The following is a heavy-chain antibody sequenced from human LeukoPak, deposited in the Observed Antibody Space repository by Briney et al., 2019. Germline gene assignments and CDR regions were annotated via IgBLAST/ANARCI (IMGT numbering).Heavy chain of an antibody. CDR1: GFTFSSYA. CDR2: ISGSGGST. CDR3: AKDYSSNGDIAH. V-gene: IGHV3-23*01. J-gene: IGHJ4*02. Sequence: GGSLRLSCAASGFTFSSYAMSWVRQAPGKGLEWVSAISGSGGSTYYADSVKGRFTISRDNSKNTLYLQMNSLTAEDTAVYYCAKDYSSNGDIAHWGQGTLVTVSS. D-gene: IGHD4-11*01.